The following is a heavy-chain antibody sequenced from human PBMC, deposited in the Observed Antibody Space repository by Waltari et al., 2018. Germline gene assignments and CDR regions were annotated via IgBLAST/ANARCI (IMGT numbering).Heavy chain of an antibody. CDR1: GGSFRGYY. Sequence: QVQLQQWGAGLLKPSETLSLTCAVYGGSFRGYYWSWIRQPPGRGLEWIGEINHSGSTNYNPSLKSRVTISVDTSKNQFSLKLSSVTAADTAVYYCARGRRPLVSGLYYYGMDVWGQGTTVTVSS. D-gene: IGHD1-26*01. CDR3: ARGRRPLVSGLYYYGMDV. V-gene: IGHV4-34*01. CDR2: INHSGST. J-gene: IGHJ6*02.